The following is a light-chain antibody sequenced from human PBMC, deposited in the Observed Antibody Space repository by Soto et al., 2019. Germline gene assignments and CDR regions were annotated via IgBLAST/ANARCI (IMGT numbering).Light chain of an antibody. CDR2: EVS. J-gene: IGLJ1*01. CDR3: SSFTSSYTFV. Sequence: ALTQPASVSGSPGQSIAISCTGTSSDVGGYKYVSWYQQHPGKAPKLLISEVSNRPSGVSDRFSGSKSGNTASLTISGLQAEDEADYYCSSFTSSYTFVFGSGTKVTVL. CDR1: SSDVGGYKY. V-gene: IGLV2-14*01.